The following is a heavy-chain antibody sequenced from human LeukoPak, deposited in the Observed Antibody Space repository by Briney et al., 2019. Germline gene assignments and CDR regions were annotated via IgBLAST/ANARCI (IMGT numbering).Heavy chain of an antibody. CDR1: GFTFSSYA. J-gene: IGHJ3*02. D-gene: IGHD4-23*01. V-gene: IGHV3-30-3*01. CDR3: ARPHDYGGENDAFDI. Sequence: GGSLRLSCAASGFTFSSYAMHWVRQAPGKGLEWVAVISYDGSNKYYADSVKGRFTISRDNSKNTLYLQMNSLRAEDTAVYYCARPHDYGGENDAFDIWGQGTMVTVSS. CDR2: ISYDGSNK.